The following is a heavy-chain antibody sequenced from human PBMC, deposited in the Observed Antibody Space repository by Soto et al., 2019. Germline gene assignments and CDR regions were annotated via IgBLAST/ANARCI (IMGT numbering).Heavy chain of an antibody. D-gene: IGHD3-22*01. CDR3: ARLGRHYYDSSGFSSPSGS. Sequence: GESLKISCKGSGYSFAGYWITWVRQMPGKGLEWMGLVYPFDSDTKYSPSFQGQITISADKSINTVYLQWSSLRSSDTAMYYCARLGRHYYDSSGFSSPSGSWGQGTLVTVSS. CDR2: VYPFDSDT. J-gene: IGHJ4*02. CDR1: GYSFAGYW. V-gene: IGHV5-51*01.